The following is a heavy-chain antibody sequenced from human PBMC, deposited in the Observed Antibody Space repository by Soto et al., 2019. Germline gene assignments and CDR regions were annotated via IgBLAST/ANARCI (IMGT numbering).Heavy chain of an antibody. CDR1: GFSFDTYG. D-gene: IGHD4-17*01. Sequence: GGSLRLSCVASGFSFDTYGMHWVRQAPGKGLEWVAIISYDGSNKYYADSVKGRFIISRDNSENTLYLQIKRLRAEDTAVYYCAKEEGLDYALDSWGQGTLVTVSS. J-gene: IGHJ4*02. CDR2: ISYDGSNK. V-gene: IGHV3-30*18. CDR3: AKEEGLDYALDS.